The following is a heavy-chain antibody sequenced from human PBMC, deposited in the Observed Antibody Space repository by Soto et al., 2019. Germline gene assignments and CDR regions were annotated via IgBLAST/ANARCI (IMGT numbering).Heavy chain of an antibody. Sequence: QLQLQESGPGLVKPSETLSPTCTVSGGSISSSSYYWGWIRQPPGKGLEWIGSIFYSGSTYYNPSLKSRVTISVDTSKNQFSLKLSSVTAADTAVYYCARHLTYCSAGSCYSDFPYYGMDVWGQGTTVTVSS. CDR1: GGSISSSSYY. D-gene: IGHD2-15*01. V-gene: IGHV4-39*01. J-gene: IGHJ6*02. CDR2: IFYSGST. CDR3: ARHLTYCSAGSCYSDFPYYGMDV.